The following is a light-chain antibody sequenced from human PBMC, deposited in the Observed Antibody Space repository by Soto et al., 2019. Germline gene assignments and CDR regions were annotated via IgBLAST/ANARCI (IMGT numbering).Light chain of an antibody. CDR2: AAS. V-gene: IGKV3-20*01. Sequence: EIVLTQSPGTLSLSPGERATLSCRASQSVSSAYLAWYQHKPGQPPTLLIYAASSRVTGIPDRFSGSGSGTDFPLTISRLEPDDFAVSYCQQYGSSSTWTFGQGTKVEIK. J-gene: IGKJ1*01. CDR1: QSVSSAY. CDR3: QQYGSSSTWT.